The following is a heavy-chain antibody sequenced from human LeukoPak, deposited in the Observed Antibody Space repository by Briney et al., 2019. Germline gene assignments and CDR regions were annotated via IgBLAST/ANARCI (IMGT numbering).Heavy chain of an antibody. CDR2: ISGSGDNT. V-gene: IGHV3-23*01. D-gene: IGHD2-21*02. J-gene: IGHJ4*02. Sequence: PGGSLRLSCAASGFNFYIYAMCWVRQAPGKGLEWVSSISGSGDNTYYADSVKGRYTISRDNSKNTLYLQMNTLRAEDTAVYYCVKDWSDEAKCGADCLEYWGQGTLVTVSS. CDR1: GFNFYIYA. CDR3: VKDWSDEAKCGADCLEY.